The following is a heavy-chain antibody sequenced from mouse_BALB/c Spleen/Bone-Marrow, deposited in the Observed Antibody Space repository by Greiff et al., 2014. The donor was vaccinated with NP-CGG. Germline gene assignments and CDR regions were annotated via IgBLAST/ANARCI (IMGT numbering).Heavy chain of an antibody. Sequence: VQLKESGPELVKPGTSMKISCKASGYSFTGYTMNWVKQSHGKNLEWIGLINPYNGGTSYNQKFKGKAKLTVDKSSSTAYMELLSLTSEDSAVYYCARGVYYYGSSYPFAYWGQGTLVTVSA. CDR1: GYSFTGYT. V-gene: IGHV1-18*01. CDR2: INPYNGGT. D-gene: IGHD1-1*01. CDR3: ARGVYYYGSSYPFAY. J-gene: IGHJ3*01.